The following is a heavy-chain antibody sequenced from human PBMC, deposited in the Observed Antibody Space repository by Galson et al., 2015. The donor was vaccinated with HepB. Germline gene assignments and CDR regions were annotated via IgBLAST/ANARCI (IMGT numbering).Heavy chain of an antibody. J-gene: IGHJ4*02. V-gene: IGHV5-51*01. CDR1: GYTFSDYW. D-gene: IGHD2-21*01. Sequence: QSGAEVKKPGESLKISCKGSGYTFSDYWIDWVRQMPGKGLEWMGAVYPHDSDTRYSPSFQGQVTISADKSIGSAYLQWSSLKASDTAIYYCARKSDCATMDSWGQGTLVTVSS. CDR3: ARKSDCATMDS. CDR2: VYPHDSDT.